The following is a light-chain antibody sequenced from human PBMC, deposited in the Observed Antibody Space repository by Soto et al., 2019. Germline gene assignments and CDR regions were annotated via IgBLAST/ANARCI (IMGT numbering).Light chain of an antibody. CDR3: QQYYTTPIT. J-gene: IGKJ4*01. Sequence: DIVMSQSPDSLAVSLGERATISCRSSQSILNHSNNHKYLAWYQQKPGQPPKRVIYWASTREYGVPDRFTGSGSGTDFTLIISSLEAEDVAVYYCQQYYTTPITFGGGTKVDIK. CDR2: WAS. CDR1: QSILNHSNNHKY. V-gene: IGKV4-1*01.